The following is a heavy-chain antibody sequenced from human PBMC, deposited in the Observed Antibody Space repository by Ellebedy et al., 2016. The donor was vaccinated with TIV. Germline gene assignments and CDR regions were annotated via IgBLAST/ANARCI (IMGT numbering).Heavy chain of an antibody. CDR1: GSPFSTYD. V-gene: IGHV3-23*01. J-gene: IGHJ4*02. CDR3: TKGAWLDD. CDR2: ILGSDMTT. D-gene: IGHD1-26*01. Sequence: GGSLRLSXPAPGSPFSTYDMSWVRQAPGKGLEWVSVILGSDMTTHYADSVKGRFTVFRDNSKNTLYLQMNSLRVDDTAMYYCTKGAWLDDWGPGTLVTVSS.